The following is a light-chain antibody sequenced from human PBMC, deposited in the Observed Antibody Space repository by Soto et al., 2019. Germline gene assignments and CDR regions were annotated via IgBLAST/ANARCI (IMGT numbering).Light chain of an antibody. V-gene: IGKV1-39*01. CDR1: QSVSSY. Sequence: DIQMTQSPSSLSASVGDRVTITCRASQSVSSYLNWYQQKPGKAPKLLIYAASSLQTGVPSRFGGSGSGTDFTLTISGLQFEDFATYCCQQSDIIPRTFGQGTKVEIK. CDR2: AAS. J-gene: IGKJ1*01. CDR3: QQSDIIPRT.